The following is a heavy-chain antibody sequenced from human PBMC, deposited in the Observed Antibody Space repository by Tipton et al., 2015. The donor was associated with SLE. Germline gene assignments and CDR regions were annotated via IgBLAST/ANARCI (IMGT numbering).Heavy chain of an antibody. CDR1: GDSISSGSFY. Sequence: TLSLTCTVSGDSISSGSFYWGWIRQSPGKGLEWIGNIYYSGSTYHNPSLKSRVTISVDPAKNQFSLKLTSVTAADTAVYYCARGGDRDHGDYVEHSLDYWGQGTLVTVSS. CDR2: IYYSGST. V-gene: IGHV4-39*07. D-gene: IGHD4-17*01. CDR3: ARGGDRDHGDYVEHSLDY. J-gene: IGHJ4*02.